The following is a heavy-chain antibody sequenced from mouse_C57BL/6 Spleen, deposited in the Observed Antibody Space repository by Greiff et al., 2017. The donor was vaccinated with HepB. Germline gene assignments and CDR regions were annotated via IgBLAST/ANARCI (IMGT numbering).Heavy chain of an antibody. CDR3: AEEGNDRAGFAY. Sequence: VQLQQSGPELVKPGASVKISCKASGYAFSSSWMNWVKQRPGKGLEWIGRIYPGDGDTIYNGKFTGKATLTADKSSSTAYMQLRSLTSEDSAVYLCAEEGNDRAGFAYWGQGTLVTVSA. V-gene: IGHV1-82*01. CDR1: GYAFSSSW. J-gene: IGHJ3*01. D-gene: IGHD2-2*01. CDR2: IYPGDGDT.